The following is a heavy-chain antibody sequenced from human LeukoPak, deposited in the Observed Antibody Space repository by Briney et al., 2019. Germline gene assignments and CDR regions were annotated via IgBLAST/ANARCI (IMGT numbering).Heavy chain of an antibody. Sequence: KPSETLSLTCTVSGDSISSNNYFWGWIRQPPGKDLEWIGTIYYTGSTFYNPSLNSRVTISVARSKNQFSLRLSSVTAADTAVYYCARHRDCSTTTCSVKWVFDYWGQGTLVTVSS. CDR2: IYYTGST. CDR3: ARHRDCSTTTCSVKWVFDY. D-gene: IGHD2-2*01. J-gene: IGHJ4*02. CDR1: GDSISSNNYF. V-gene: IGHV4-39*01.